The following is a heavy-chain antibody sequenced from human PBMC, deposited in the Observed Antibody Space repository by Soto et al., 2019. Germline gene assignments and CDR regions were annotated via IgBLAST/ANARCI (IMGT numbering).Heavy chain of an antibody. Sequence: EVQLLESGGNLVQPGGSLRLSCAASGFNFTYNAMTWVRQAPGKGLQWVSTILGDGENTYYADSVKGRFTISRDSSKNTLYLQMNSPRAEDTAIYYCARDFYGGYTYGPGDYWGQGALVAVSS. D-gene: IGHD5-18*01. CDR3: ARDFYGGYTYGPGDY. V-gene: IGHV3-23*01. J-gene: IGHJ4*02. CDR2: ILGDGENT. CDR1: GFNFTYNA.